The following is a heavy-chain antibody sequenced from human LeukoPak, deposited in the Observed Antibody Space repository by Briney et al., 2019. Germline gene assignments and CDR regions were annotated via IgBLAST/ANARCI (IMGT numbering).Heavy chain of an antibody. J-gene: IGHJ6*03. CDR2: IYTSGST. V-gene: IGHV4-4*07. CDR1: GGPISSYY. Sequence: SETLSLTCTVSGGPISSYYWSWIRQPAGKGLEWIGRIYTSGSTNYNPSLKSRVTMSVDTSKNQFSLKLSSVTAANTAVYYCARDAHCGSGSYYYMDVWGKGTTVTVSS. CDR3: ARDAHCGSGSYYYMDV. D-gene: IGHD3-10*01.